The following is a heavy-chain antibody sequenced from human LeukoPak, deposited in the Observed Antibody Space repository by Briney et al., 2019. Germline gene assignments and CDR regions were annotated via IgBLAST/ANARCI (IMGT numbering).Heavy chain of an antibody. J-gene: IGHJ4*02. Sequence: PGGSLRLSCIATGYTFSDYGMHWVRQAPGKGLAWLSVISYSGDVKFYAEFVKGRFTLSRDNSKNTLYQQMNNLADEDTAVYYRSKDAADLTSGISASSHEYWGQGTLVTVSS. V-gene: IGHV3-30*18. CDR2: ISYSGDVK. D-gene: IGHD6-13*01. CDR1: GYTFSDYG. CDR3: SKDAADLTSGISASSHEY.